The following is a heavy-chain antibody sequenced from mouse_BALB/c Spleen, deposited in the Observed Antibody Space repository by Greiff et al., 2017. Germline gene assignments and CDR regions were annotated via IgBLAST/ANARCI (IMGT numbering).Heavy chain of an antibody. CDR1: GFTFSSYG. J-gene: IGHJ3*01. CDR3: AREDYYGSSQFAY. CDR2: INSNGGST. V-gene: IGHV5-6-3*01. D-gene: IGHD1-1*01. Sequence: DVQLQESGGGLVQPGGSLKLSCAASGFTFSSYGMSWVRQTPDKRLELVATINSNGGSTYYPDSVKGRFTISRDNAKNTLYLQMSSLKSEDTAMYYCAREDYYGSSQFAYWGQGTLVTVSA.